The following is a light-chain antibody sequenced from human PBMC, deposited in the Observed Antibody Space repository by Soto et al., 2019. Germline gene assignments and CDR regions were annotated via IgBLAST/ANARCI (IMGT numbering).Light chain of an antibody. Sequence: QSALTQPASVSGSPGQSITISCTGTNSDVGSYNLVSWYQHHPGKAPKLMVYEGSRRPSGVSNRFSGSKSGNTASLTISGLQAEDEADYYCISYTGSSTSYVFGTGTKVTVL. CDR3: ISYTGSSTSYV. CDR1: NSDVGSYNL. V-gene: IGLV2-14*02. CDR2: EGS. J-gene: IGLJ1*01.